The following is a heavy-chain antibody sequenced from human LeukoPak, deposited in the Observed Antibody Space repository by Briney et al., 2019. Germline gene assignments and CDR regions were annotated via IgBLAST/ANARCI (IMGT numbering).Heavy chain of an antibody. J-gene: IGHJ4*02. V-gene: IGHV3-48*03. Sequence: GGSLRLSCAASGFTFSSYEMNWVRQAPGKGLEWVSYISSRGSTIYYAGSVKGRFTISRDNAKNSLYLQMNSLRAEDTAVYYCASDNYGSGSYLLDYWGQGTLVTVSS. D-gene: IGHD3-10*01. CDR2: ISSRGSTI. CDR3: ASDNYGSGSYLLDY. CDR1: GFTFSSYE.